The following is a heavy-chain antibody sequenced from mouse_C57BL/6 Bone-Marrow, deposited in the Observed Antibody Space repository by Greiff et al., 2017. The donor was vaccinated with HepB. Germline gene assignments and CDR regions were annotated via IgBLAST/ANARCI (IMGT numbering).Heavy chain of an antibody. J-gene: IGHJ2*01. CDR3: ARHPHYYGSSLDY. CDR2: ISSVGSYT. Sequence: EVKLVESGGDLVKPGGSLKLSCAASGFTFSSYGMSWVRQTPDKRLEWVATISSVGSYTYYPDSVKGRITISRDNAKNTLYLQISSLKSEDTAMYYCARHPHYYGSSLDYWGQGTTLTVSS. D-gene: IGHD1-1*01. V-gene: IGHV5-6*01. CDR1: GFTFSSYG.